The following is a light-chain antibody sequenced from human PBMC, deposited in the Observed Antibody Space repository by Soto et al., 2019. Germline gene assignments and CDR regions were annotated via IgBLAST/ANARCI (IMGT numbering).Light chain of an antibody. CDR3: SSFTSTHTGV. V-gene: IGLV2-14*01. CDR1: SSDVGGYNY. Sequence: QSALTQPASVTGSAGQSITISCTGTSSDVGGYNYVSWYQQYPGKAPKLMIYEVSNRPSGVSNRFSGSKSGNTASLTISGLQAEDEADYYCSSFTSTHTGVFGGGTKLTV. CDR2: EVS. J-gene: IGLJ3*02.